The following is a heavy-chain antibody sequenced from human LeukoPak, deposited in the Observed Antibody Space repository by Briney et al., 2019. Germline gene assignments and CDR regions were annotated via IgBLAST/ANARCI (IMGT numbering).Heavy chain of an antibody. CDR3: AKHIPYAKAFDY. V-gene: IGHV3-23*01. CDR1: GFTFNNYG. J-gene: IGHJ4*02. D-gene: IGHD2-8*01. Sequence: PGWSLSLSCAASGFTFNNYGMSWVRQAPGTGLEWVSTLTGGGNTYYADSVKGRFTISRDNSKNTLYLQMNSLRAEDTALYYCAKHIPYAKAFDYWGQGTLVTVSS. CDR2: LTGGGNT.